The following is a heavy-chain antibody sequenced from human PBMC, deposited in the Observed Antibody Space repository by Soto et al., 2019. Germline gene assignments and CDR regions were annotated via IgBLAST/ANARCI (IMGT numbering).Heavy chain of an antibody. CDR2: INLRGGTT. J-gene: IGHJ4*02. V-gene: IGHV1-46*02. Sequence: QVQLMQFGAEVRKPGASVRLSCETSGYNFNQYYIHWVRQAPGQGLEWMGIINLRGGTTEYAHKFRGRVTVTGDTSTKTAYMELRSLRSEDMAMYFCARGPEDSDVPRWDYWGQGTLVTVSS. CDR3: ARGPEDSDVPRWDY. D-gene: IGHD1-26*01. CDR1: GYNFNQYY.